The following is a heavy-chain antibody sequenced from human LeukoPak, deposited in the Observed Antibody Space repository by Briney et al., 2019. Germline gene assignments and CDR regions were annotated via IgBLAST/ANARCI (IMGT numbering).Heavy chain of an antibody. CDR3: ARQATIFGVVGQDWFDP. CDR2: INHSGST. CDR1: GGPFSGYY. Sequence: SETLSLTCAVYGGPFSGYYWSWIRQPPGKGLEWIGEINHSGSTNYNPSLKSRVTISVDTSKNQFSLKLSSVTAADTAVYYCARQATIFGVVGQDWFDPWGQGTLVTVSS. V-gene: IGHV4-34*01. J-gene: IGHJ5*02. D-gene: IGHD3-3*01.